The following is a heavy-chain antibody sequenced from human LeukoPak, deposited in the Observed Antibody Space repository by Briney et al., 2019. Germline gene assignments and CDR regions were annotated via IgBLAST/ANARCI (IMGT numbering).Heavy chain of an antibody. CDR3: AREREFQLYDAFDV. D-gene: IGHD3-10*01. CDR1: GFTFSSYW. J-gene: IGHJ3*01. Sequence: GGSLRLSCAASGFTFSSYWMHWVRQAPGKGLVWVSRINSDGSSTSYADSVKGRFTISRDNAKNTLYLQMDTLRAEDTALYYCAREREFQLYDAFDVWGQGTKVTVSS. V-gene: IGHV3-74*01. CDR2: INSDGSST.